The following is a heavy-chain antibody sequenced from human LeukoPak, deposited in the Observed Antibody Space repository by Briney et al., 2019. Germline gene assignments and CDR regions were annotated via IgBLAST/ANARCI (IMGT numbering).Heavy chain of an antibody. J-gene: IGHJ4*02. Sequence: GGSLILSCAASGLRFGDAWMSWVRQAPGKGLGWVSVIYSSGTTYYADSVRGRFTISRDNSKNTFSLQMNSLRAEDTALYYCARGRTGLLDYWGQGTLVTVSS. CDR1: GLRFGDAW. CDR2: IYSSGTT. CDR3: ARGRTGLLDY. V-gene: IGHV3-66*01. D-gene: IGHD7-27*01.